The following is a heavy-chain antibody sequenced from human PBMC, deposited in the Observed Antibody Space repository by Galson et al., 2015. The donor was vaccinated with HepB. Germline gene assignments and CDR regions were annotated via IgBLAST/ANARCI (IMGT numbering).Heavy chain of an antibody. CDR2: INPMLDTA. CDR1: GRTLNNYV. J-gene: IGHJ6*02. CDR3: ASQHFESVWLGYYAYGLDV. V-gene: IGHV1-69*13. Sequence: SVKVSCKASGRTLNNYVINWVRQAPGQGLEWVGGINPMLDTANYAQNFQGRVTITADESTSTAYMELSSLRSDDTAVYYCASQHFESVWLGYYAYGLDVWGPGTTVTVSS. D-gene: IGHD3-9*01.